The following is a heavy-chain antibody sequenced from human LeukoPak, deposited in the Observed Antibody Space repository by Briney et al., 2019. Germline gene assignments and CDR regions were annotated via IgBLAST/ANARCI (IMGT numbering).Heavy chain of an antibody. D-gene: IGHD2-21*02. J-gene: IGHJ2*01. CDR3: ARGEVVTRGWYFDL. CDR1: GFTVSSNY. Sequence: PGGSLRLSCAASGFTVSSNYMTWVCQAPGKGLEWVSVIYSGGSTYYADSVKGRFTVSRDNSKNTLGLQMNSLRAEDTAVYYCARGEVVTRGWYFDLWGRGTLVTVSS. CDR2: IYSGGST. V-gene: IGHV3-66*01.